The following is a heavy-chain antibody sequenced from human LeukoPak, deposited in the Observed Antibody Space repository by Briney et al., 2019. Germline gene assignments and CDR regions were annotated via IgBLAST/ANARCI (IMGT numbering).Heavy chain of an antibody. Sequence: GSLRLSCAASGFTFSSYWMSWIRQPPGKGLEWIGEINHSGSTNYNPSLKSRVTISVDTSKNQFSLKLSPVTAADTAVYYCARARGDIVVVVAAIRAFDIWGQGTMVTVSS. CDR1: GFTFSSYW. CDR3: ARARGDIVVVVAAIRAFDI. CDR2: INHSGST. V-gene: IGHV4-34*01. D-gene: IGHD2-15*01. J-gene: IGHJ3*02.